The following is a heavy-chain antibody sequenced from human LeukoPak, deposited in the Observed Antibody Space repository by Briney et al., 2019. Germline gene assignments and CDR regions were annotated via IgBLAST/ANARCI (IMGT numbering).Heavy chain of an antibody. CDR3: ATYSGYDYDYMDV. D-gene: IGHD1-26*01. CDR1: GGSISSSSYY. Sequence: SETLSLTCTVSGGSISSSSYYWGWIRQPPGKGLEWIGSIYHSGSTYYNPSLRSRVTISVDTSKNQFSLKLSSVTAADTAVYYCATYSGYDYDYMDVWGKGTTVTVSS. J-gene: IGHJ6*03. V-gene: IGHV4-39*07. CDR2: IYHSGST.